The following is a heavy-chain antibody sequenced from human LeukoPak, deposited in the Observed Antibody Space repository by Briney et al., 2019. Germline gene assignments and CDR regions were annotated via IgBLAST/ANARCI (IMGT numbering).Heavy chain of an antibody. D-gene: IGHD3-10*01. Sequence: PSETLSLTCAVYGGSFSGYYWSWIRQPPGKGLEWIGEINHSGSTNYNPSLKSRVTISVDTSKNQFSLKLSSVTAADTAVYYCAITGRRDYYGSGSPRAFDIWGQGTMVTVSS. J-gene: IGHJ3*02. CDR2: INHSGST. V-gene: IGHV4-34*01. CDR3: AITGRRDYYGSGSPRAFDI. CDR1: GGSFSGYY.